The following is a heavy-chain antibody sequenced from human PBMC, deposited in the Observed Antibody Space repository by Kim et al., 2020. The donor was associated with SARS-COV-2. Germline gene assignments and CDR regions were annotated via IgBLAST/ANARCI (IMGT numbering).Heavy chain of an antibody. CDR2: IYPGDSDT. Sequence: GESLQISCKGSGYSFTSYWIGWVRQMPGKGLGWMGIIYPGDSDTRYSPSFQGQVTISADKSISTAYLQWSSLKASDTAMYYCARQERLLWFGELFPGWFDPWGQGTLVTVSS. D-gene: IGHD3-10*01. V-gene: IGHV5-51*01. CDR3: ARQERLLWFGELFPGWFDP. J-gene: IGHJ5*02. CDR1: GYSFTSYW.